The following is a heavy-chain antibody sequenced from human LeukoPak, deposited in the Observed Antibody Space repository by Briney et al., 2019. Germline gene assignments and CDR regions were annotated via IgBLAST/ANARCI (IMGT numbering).Heavy chain of an antibody. Sequence: GGALRLSCAASGFTFDDYAMHWVGQARGRGLEGVAGISWNSCSIGYADSVKGRFTISRDNAKNSLYLQMNSLRAEDTAVYSCARAYYYYMDVWGEGTTVTISS. CDR2: ISWNSCSI. CDR1: GFTFDDYA. CDR3: ARAYYYYMDV. V-gene: IGHV3-9*01. J-gene: IGHJ6*03.